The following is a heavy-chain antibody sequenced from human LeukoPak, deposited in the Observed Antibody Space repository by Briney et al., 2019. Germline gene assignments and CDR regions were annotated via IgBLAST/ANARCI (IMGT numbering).Heavy chain of an antibody. Sequence: SEPLSLTCSVSGGSLSSTTWLSWVRQPPGKGLEWIGDISRSGTTNYNPSLKSRVTISVDKSKNQFPLKLSSVTAADTAVYYCARSDSLMGRGVINPWSQGTLVTVSS. J-gene: IGHJ5*02. D-gene: IGHD3-10*01. CDR2: ISRSGTT. CDR3: ARSDSLMGRGVINP. CDR1: GGSLSSTTW. V-gene: IGHV4-4*02.